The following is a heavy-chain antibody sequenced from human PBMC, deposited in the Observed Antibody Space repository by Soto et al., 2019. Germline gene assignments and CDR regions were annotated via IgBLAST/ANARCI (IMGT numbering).Heavy chain of an antibody. Sequence: PSETLSLTCTVSGGSISSSIYYWGWIRQPPGKGLEWIGSIYFSGSTYYNPSLKSRVTISVDTSKNQFSLKLRSVTAADTAVYYCVRHRPCGSDCYRLDAFDIWGQGTMVTVSS. CDR1: GGSISSSIYY. J-gene: IGHJ3*02. CDR3: VRHRPCGSDCYRLDAFDI. CDR2: IYFSGST. V-gene: IGHV4-39*01. D-gene: IGHD2-21*02.